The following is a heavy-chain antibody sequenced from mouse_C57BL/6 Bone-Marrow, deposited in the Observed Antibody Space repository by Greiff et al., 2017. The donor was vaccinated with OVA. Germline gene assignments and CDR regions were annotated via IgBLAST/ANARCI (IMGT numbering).Heavy chain of an antibody. V-gene: IGHV1-26*01. CDR1: GYTFTDYY. D-gene: IGHD1-1*01. CDR3: ARGYYGSKYFDV. CDR2: INPNNGGT. J-gene: IGHJ1*03. Sequence: EVQRVESGPELVKPGASVKISCKASGYTFTDYYMNWVKQSHGKSLEWIGDINPNNGGTSYNQKFKGKATLTVDKSSSTAYMELRSLTSEDSAVYYCARGYYGSKYFDVWGTGTTVTVSS.